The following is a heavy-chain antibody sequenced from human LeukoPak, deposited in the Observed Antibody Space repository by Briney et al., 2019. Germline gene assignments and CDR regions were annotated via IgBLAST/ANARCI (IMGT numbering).Heavy chain of an antibody. J-gene: IGHJ4*02. CDR1: GFTFDDYS. D-gene: IGHD3-9*01. CDR3: AKDRTYTGYAELDY. Sequence: HPGGSLRLSCAASGFTFDDYSMHWVRQAPGKGLEWVSGISWNSGSAGYADSVKGRFTISRDNPKSYLYLQMNSLRSEDTALYYCAKDRTYTGYAELDYWGQGTLVTVSS. CDR2: ISWNSGSA. V-gene: IGHV3-9*01.